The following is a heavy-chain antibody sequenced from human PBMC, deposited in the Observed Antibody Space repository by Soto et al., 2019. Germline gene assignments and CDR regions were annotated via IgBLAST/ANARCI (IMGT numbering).Heavy chain of an antibody. CDR2: ISGSGDST. D-gene: IGHD1-26*01. J-gene: IGHJ4*02. CDR3: ARRGSGSYYDY. V-gene: IGHV3-23*01. CDR1: GFTFSSYA. Sequence: EVQLLESGGGLEQPGGSLRLSCAASGFTFSSYAMNWVRQAPGKGLEWVSVISGSGDSTYYADSVKGRFTISRDKSKNTLYLQMNSLRAEDTAVYYCARRGSGSYYDYWGQGTLVTVSS.